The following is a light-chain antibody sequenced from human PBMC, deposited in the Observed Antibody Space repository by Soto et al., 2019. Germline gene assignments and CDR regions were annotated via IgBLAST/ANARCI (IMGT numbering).Light chain of an antibody. CDR1: QSVSSSF. CDR3: QKYYSYPRT. CDR2: GAS. J-gene: IGKJ1*01. Sequence: EIVMTQSPATLSLSPWERATLSCRASQSVSSSFLAWYQQKPGQAPRLLISGASSRATGIPDRFSGSGSGTDFTLTISCLQSEDFATYYCQKYYSYPRTFGQGTKGDIK. V-gene: IGKV3-20*01.